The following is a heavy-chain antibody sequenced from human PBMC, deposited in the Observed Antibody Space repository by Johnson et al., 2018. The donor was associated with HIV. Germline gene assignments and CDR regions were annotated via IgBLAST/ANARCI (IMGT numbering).Heavy chain of an antibody. J-gene: IGHJ3*02. D-gene: IGHD3-16*01. CDR2: IWRGGRNK. V-gene: IGHV3-33*06. CDR3: AKGLGGAFDI. CDR1: GFTFSNYG. Sequence: QVQLVESGGGVVQPGGSLRLSCAASGFTFSNYGMHWVRQAPGKGLEWVSVIWRGGRNKYYAEHVKGRVTISRDNSKNTLYMQMNSLRAEDTAVYYCAKGLGGAFDIWGQVTMVTVSS.